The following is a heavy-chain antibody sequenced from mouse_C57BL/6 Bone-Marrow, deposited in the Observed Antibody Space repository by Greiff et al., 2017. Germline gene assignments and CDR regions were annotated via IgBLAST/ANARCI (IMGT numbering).Heavy chain of an antibody. CDR1: GYTFTSYW. V-gene: IGHV1-72*01. Sequence: QVQLQQPGAELVKPGASVKLSCKASGYTFTSYWMHWVKQRPGRGLEWIGRIDPNSGGTKYNEKFKSKATLTVDKPSSTAYMQLSSLTSEDSAVDYCARLLRRIYYYGMDYWGQGTSVTVSS. J-gene: IGHJ4*01. D-gene: IGHD1-1*01. CDR3: ARLLRRIYYYGMDY. CDR2: IDPNSGGT.